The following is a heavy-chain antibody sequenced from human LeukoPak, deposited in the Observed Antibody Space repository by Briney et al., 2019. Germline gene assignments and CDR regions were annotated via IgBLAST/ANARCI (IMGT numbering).Heavy chain of an antibody. J-gene: IGHJ4*02. V-gene: IGHV3-23*01. Sequence: GGSLRLSCAASGFTFSSYAMSWVRQAPGKGLEWVSAISGSGGSTYYADSVKGRFTISRDNSKNTLYLQMNSLRAEDTAVYYCAKDPLGGYDSRGYYDYWGQGTLVTVSS. CDR3: AKDPLGGYDSRGYYDY. CDR1: GFTFSSYA. D-gene: IGHD3-22*01. CDR2: ISGSGGST.